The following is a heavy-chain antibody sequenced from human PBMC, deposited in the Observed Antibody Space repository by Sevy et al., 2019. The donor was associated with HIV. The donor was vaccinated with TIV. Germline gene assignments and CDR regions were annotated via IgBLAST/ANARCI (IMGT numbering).Heavy chain of an antibody. Sequence: GESLKISCAASGFTVSGNYMSWVRQAPGKGLEWVSGIFSGGNTHFADSVKGRFTISRDNSKNTLSLQMNSLSAEDTAVYYCARAVEDYSDSSAWDRYFDLWDRGTLVTVSS. J-gene: IGHJ2*01. CDR2: IFSGGNT. CDR1: GFTVSGNY. CDR3: ARAVEDYSDSSAWDRYFDL. D-gene: IGHD3-22*01. V-gene: IGHV3-66*01.